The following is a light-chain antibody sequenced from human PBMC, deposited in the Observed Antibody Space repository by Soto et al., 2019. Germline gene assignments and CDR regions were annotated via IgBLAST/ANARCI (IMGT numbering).Light chain of an antibody. J-gene: IGKJ1*01. Sequence: DLQMPQSPSSLSASVGASPTITGRASQGISTYLNWYQQKPGKAPKVLIFAASRLQSGVPSRFSGSGSGTDFTLTITSLQPEDFATYHRQQSYSRTFGQGTKVDIK. CDR2: AAS. CDR1: QGISTY. CDR3: QQSYSRT. V-gene: IGKV1-39*01.